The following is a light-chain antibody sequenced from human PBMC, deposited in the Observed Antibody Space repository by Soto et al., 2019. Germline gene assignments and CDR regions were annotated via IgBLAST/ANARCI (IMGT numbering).Light chain of an antibody. CDR3: HSYDRSLLGV. J-gene: IGLJ3*02. CDR1: SSNIGAGYD. Sequence: QSVLTQPPSVSGAPGQRVTISCTGGSSNIGAGYDVHWYQQLPGTAPKLLIYGNSNRPSGVPDRFSGSKSGTSASLAITGLQAEDEADYYCHSYDRSLLGVFGGGTKLTVL. V-gene: IGLV1-40*01. CDR2: GNS.